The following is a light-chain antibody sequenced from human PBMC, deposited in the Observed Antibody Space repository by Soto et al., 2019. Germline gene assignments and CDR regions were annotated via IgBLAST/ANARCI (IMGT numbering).Light chain of an antibody. CDR1: QSVSTY. CDR2: GAS. Sequence: ETVLTQSPATLSLSPGESATLSCRASQSVSTYLAWYQQKPGQAPRLLIYGASSRATGIPDRFSGSGSGTDFTLTISRLEPEDFAVYYCQQYGSSPITFGQGTRLEIK. CDR3: QQYGSSPIT. J-gene: IGKJ5*01. V-gene: IGKV3-20*01.